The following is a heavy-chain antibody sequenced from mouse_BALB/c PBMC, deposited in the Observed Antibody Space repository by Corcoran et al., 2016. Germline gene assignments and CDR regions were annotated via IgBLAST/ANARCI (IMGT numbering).Heavy chain of an antibody. Sequence: QIQLVQSGPELKKPGETVKISCKSSGYTFTNYGMNWVKQAPGKGLKWMGWINTYTGEPTYVDDFKGRFAFSLETSASTAYLQINNLKNEDTATYFCAREPYAMDYWGQGTSVTVSS. V-gene: IGHV9-3-1*01. CDR3: AREPYAMDY. CDR1: GYTFTNYG. CDR2: INTYTGEP. J-gene: IGHJ4*01.